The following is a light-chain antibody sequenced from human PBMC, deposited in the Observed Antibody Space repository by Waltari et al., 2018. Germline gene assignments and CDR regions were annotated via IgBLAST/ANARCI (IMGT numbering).Light chain of an antibody. CDR1: QSISTY. CDR3: HQYNNWPPSLT. Sequence: DIQMTQSPSSLSASVGDRVTITCRASQSISTYLNWYQQNPGKAPKLLIYAASSLQRGVPSRFSGSGSGTEFTLTISSLQSDDFAVYYCHQYNNWPPSLTFGGGKKVAI. V-gene: IGKV1-39*01. J-gene: IGKJ4*01. CDR2: AAS.